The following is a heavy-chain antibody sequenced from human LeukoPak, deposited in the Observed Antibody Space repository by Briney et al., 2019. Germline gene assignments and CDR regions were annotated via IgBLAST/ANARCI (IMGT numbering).Heavy chain of an antibody. J-gene: IGHJ4*02. D-gene: IGHD3-10*01. V-gene: IGHV3-21*06. Sequence: GGSLRLSCAASGFSFSSFSMNWVRQAPGKGLEWVSSIDSSGGYMFYADSVKGRFIISRDNAKDSLYLQMNSLRVEDTAVYYYLSGDRRDYWGQGTLVTVSS. CDR1: GFSFSSFS. CDR2: IDSSGGYM. CDR3: LSGDRRDY.